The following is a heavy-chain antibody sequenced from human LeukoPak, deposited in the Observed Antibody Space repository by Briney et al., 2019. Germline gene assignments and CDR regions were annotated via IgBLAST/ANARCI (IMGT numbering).Heavy chain of an antibody. CDR3: ARDIELSC. Sequence: PGGSLRLSCAASGFTFSSYAMNWVRQAPGKGLEWVSGIGAGGTFTYYADSVKGRFTVSRDSSKNTLHLQMNSLRAEDTAVYYCARDIELSCWGQGTLVTVSS. CDR1: GFTFSSYA. CDR2: IGAGGTFT. V-gene: IGHV3-23*01. D-gene: IGHD1-26*01. J-gene: IGHJ4*02.